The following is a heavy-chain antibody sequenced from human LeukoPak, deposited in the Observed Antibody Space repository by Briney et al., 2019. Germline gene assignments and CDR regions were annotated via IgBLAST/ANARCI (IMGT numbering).Heavy chain of an antibody. CDR3: ARGYDCSSTSCYSGFDY. Sequence: GGSLRLSCAASGFTFSTYSMNWVRQAPGKGLEWVSSISSRSSYTYYADSVKGRFTVSRDNAKNSLYLQMNSLRAEDTAVYYCARGYDCSSTSCYSGFDYWGQGTLVTVSS. V-gene: IGHV3-21*01. CDR1: GFTFSTYS. J-gene: IGHJ4*02. CDR2: ISSRSSYT. D-gene: IGHD2-2*01.